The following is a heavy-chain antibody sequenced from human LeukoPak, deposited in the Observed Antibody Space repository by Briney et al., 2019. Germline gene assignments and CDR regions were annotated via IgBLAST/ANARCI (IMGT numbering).Heavy chain of an antibody. J-gene: IGHJ5*02. CDR3: VREIQYYYGSGNIIYRNWFDP. V-gene: IGHV1-46*01. CDR2: INPSGGST. Sequence: ASVKVSCKASGYTFTSYYMHWVRQAPGQGLEWMGIINPSGGSTSYAQKFQGRVTMTRDMSTSTVYMELRSLRSDDTAVYYCVREIQYYYGSGNIIYRNWFDPWGQGTLVTVSS. D-gene: IGHD3-10*01. CDR1: GYTFTSYY.